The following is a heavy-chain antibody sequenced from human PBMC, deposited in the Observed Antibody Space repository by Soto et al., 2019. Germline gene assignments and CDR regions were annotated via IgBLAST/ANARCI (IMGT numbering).Heavy chain of an antibody. CDR2: ISAYNGNT. Sequence: QVQLVQSGAEVKKPGASVKVSCKASGYTFISYGISWVRQAPGQGLEWMGWISAYNGNTNYAQKLQGRVTMTTDISTSTAYMELRSLGSDDTAMYYCARESVTTNWFDPWGQGTLVTVSS. V-gene: IGHV1-18*01. CDR3: ARESVTTNWFDP. J-gene: IGHJ5*02. CDR1: GYTFISYG. D-gene: IGHD4-4*01.